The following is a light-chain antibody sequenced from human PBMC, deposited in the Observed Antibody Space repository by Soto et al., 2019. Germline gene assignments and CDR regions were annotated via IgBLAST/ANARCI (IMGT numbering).Light chain of an antibody. CDR1: QSISSY. Sequence: DIQMTQSPSSLSASVGDRVTITCRASQSISSYLNWYKQKPGKATKLLNYAASSLQSGVPPRFSGSGSGTDFTLTISSLKPEDFANYYGQPSYSNLMYTFGQGNKLEIK. V-gene: IGKV1-39*01. CDR2: AAS. CDR3: QPSYSNLMYT. J-gene: IGKJ2*01.